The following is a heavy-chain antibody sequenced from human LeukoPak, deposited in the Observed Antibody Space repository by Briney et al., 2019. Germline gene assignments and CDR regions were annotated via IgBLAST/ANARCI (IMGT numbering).Heavy chain of an antibody. V-gene: IGHV3-23*01. D-gene: IGHD5-24*01. Sequence: GGSLRLSCVASGFTFSSYAMGWVRQAPGKRPEWVSSLTDSGGTTYYVDSVKGRFTISRDNSKSTLYLHMNSLRAEDTAMYYCAKKRGAFDIWGQGTVVAVSS. CDR3: AKKRGAFDI. CDR2: LTDSGGTT. CDR1: GFTFSSYA. J-gene: IGHJ3*02.